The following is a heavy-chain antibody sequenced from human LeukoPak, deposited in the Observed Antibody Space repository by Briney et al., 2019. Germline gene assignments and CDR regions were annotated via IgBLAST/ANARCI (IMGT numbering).Heavy chain of an antibody. Sequence: ASVKVSCKASGYSFIDYYMHWVRQAPGQGLEWMGWINPYSGGTHFAQNFQGRVTMTRDTSISTVYMELSRLRSDDTAVYFCAGGELQIGTRYFFDSWGQGTLLTVSS. D-gene: IGHD2-21*01. CDR2: INPYSGGT. CDR1: GYSFIDYY. CDR3: AGGELQIGTRYFFDS. V-gene: IGHV1-2*02. J-gene: IGHJ4*02.